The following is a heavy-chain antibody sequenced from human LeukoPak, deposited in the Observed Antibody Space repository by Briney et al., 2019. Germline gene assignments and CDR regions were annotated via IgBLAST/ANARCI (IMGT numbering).Heavy chain of an antibody. CDR2: IRPSNGDI. Sequence: ASVTVSCKASGYIFTNYDISWVRHAPGQGLEWMGWIRPSNGDIKYAQKFQGRVTLTTETSTNTAHMELRSLRSDDTAVYFCARDAVAVDFDYWGQGTLVTVSS. CDR3: ARDAVAVDFDY. J-gene: IGHJ4*02. CDR1: GYIFTNYD. V-gene: IGHV1-18*04. D-gene: IGHD6-19*01.